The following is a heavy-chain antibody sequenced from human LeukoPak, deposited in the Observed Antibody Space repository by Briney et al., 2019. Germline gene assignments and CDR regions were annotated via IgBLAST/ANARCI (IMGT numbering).Heavy chain of an antibody. J-gene: IGHJ4*02. D-gene: IGHD5-24*01. CDR3: ARGPKGEMATPGFDY. Sequence: SQTLSLTCTVSGGSISSGDYYWSWIRQHPVKGLEWIGCIFYSGSTLYNPSLKSRVTISVDTSKNQFSLKLSSVTAADTAVYYCARGPKGEMATPGFDYWGQGTLVTVSS. V-gene: IGHV4-31*03. CDR2: IFYSGST. CDR1: GGSISSGDYY.